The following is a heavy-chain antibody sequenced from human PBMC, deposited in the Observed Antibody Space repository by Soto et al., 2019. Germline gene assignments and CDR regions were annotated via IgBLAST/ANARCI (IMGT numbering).Heavy chain of an antibody. J-gene: IGHJ6*02. CDR3: ARVRSYSYGQGYGMDV. D-gene: IGHD5-18*01. CDR1: GFTFSTYS. V-gene: IGHV3-21*01. CDR2: ISSSSGYI. Sequence: LRLSCAASGFTFSTYSMNWVRQAPGKGLEWVSSISSSSGYIYYADSVKGRFTISRDDAKNSLSLQMNSLRAEDTAVYYCARVRSYSYGQGYGMDVWGQGTTVTVSS.